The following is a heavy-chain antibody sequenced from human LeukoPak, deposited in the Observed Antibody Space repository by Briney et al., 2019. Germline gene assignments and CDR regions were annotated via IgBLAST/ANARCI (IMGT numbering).Heavy chain of an antibody. Sequence: GGSLRLSCAASGFTVSSNHTSWVRQAPGKGLEWVSVIYSGGSTYYADSVKGRFTISRDNSKNTLYLQMNSLRAEDTAVYYCARGSSGYYFDYFDYWGQGTLVTVSS. D-gene: IGHD3-22*01. CDR3: ARGSSGYYFDYFDY. J-gene: IGHJ4*02. CDR1: GFTVSSNH. V-gene: IGHV3-53*01. CDR2: IYSGGST.